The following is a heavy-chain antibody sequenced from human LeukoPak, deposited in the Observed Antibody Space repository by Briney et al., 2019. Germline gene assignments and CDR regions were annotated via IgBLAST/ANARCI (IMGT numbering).Heavy chain of an antibody. CDR1: GFTFSSYA. CDR2: ISGSGGST. D-gene: IGHD4-17*01. CDR3: AKENGDYGEYYYFYYMDV. Sequence: GGSLRLSCAASGFTFSSYAMSWVRQAPGKGLEWVSAISGSGGSTYYADSVKGQFTISRDNSKNTLYLQMNSLRAEDTAVYYCAKENGDYGEYYYFYYMDVWGKGTTVTVSS. J-gene: IGHJ6*03. V-gene: IGHV3-23*01.